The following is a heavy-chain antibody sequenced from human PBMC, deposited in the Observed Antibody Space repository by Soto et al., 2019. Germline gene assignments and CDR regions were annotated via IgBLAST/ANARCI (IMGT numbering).Heavy chain of an antibody. CDR2: IYYTWTT. CDR3: ARQGCGNDCFGEYSLAP. D-gene: IGHD2-21*02. V-gene: IGHV4-31*01. Sequence: QVQLQESGPGLVRPSETLSLMCSVSGVSISRGGHHWSWIRRHPDKGLEWIGKIYYTWTTSYNPSLKSPPTIAVATSRDQFSLPMTSVTAAATAIYSCARQGCGNDCFGEYSLAPWGQGLLVSVSP. J-gene: IGHJ5*02. CDR1: GVSISRGGHH.